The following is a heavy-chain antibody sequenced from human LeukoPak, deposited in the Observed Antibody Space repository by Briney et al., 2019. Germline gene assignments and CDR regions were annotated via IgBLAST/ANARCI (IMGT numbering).Heavy chain of an antibody. CDR2: INHSGST. CDR1: GGSFSGYY. V-gene: IGHV4-34*01. D-gene: IGHD3-3*01. CDR3: ARALPRSITIFGVFTAIPPVNRFDP. Sequence: KPSETLSLTCAVYGGSFSGYYWSWIRQPPGKGLEWIGEINHSGSTNYNPSLKTRVTISVDTCKNQVSLKLSSVTAADTTGYDCARALPRSITIFGVFTAIPPVNRFDPCGQGTPVTVSS. J-gene: IGHJ5*02.